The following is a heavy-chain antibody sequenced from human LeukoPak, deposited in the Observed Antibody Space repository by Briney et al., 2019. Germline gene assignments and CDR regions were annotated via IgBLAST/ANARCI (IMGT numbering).Heavy chain of an antibody. D-gene: IGHD3-3*01. CDR3: ARGDFWSGYSYYYYYMDV. Sequence: SETLSLTCTVSGGSISSYYWSWIRQPPGKGLEWIGYIYYSGSTNYNPSLKSRVTISVDTSKNQFSLKLSSVTAADTAVYYCARGDFWSGYSYYYYYMDVWGKGTTVTVSS. CDR2: IYYSGST. V-gene: IGHV4-59*01. J-gene: IGHJ6*03. CDR1: GGSISSYY.